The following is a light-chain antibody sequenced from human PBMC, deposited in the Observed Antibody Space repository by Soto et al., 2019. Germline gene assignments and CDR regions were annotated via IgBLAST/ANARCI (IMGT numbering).Light chain of an antibody. V-gene: IGKV1-8*01. CDR1: QGISSY. Sequence: AIRMTQSPSSFSASTGDRVTITCRASQGISSYLAWYQQKPGKAPKLLIYAASTLQSGVTSRFSGSGSGTDFTLTISCLQSEDFATYYCQQYYSYPITFGQGTRLEIK. CDR3: QQYYSYPIT. CDR2: AAS. J-gene: IGKJ5*01.